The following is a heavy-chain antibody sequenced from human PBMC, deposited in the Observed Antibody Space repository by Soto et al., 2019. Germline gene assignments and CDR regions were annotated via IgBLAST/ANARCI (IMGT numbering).Heavy chain of an antibody. CDR3: ATGPGGGGY. V-gene: IGHV3-53*01. CDR1: GFTVSNNY. D-gene: IGHD3-10*01. Sequence: EVQLVESGGGLIQPGGSLRLSCAVSGFTVSNNYMSWVRQAPGKGLEGVSVIYSGGYTAYGDSVKGRFTISRDNSKNTPYPEMNALRPDAAAVFPGATGPGGGGYGGQGTLVTVSS. J-gene: IGHJ4*02. CDR2: IYSGGYT.